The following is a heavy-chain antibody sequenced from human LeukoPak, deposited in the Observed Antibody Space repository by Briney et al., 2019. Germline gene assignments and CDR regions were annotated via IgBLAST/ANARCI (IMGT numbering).Heavy chain of an antibody. Sequence: GESLQISCQCSGYSFTSYWSGWVRRLPGKGLEWMGIIYPGDSDTRYSPSFQGQVTISADKSISTAYLQWSSLKASDTAMYYCARRWTAEFDYWGQGTLVTVSS. CDR3: ARRWTAEFDY. D-gene: IGHD2-2*01. CDR2: IYPGDSDT. V-gene: IGHV5-51*01. J-gene: IGHJ4*02. CDR1: GYSFTSYW.